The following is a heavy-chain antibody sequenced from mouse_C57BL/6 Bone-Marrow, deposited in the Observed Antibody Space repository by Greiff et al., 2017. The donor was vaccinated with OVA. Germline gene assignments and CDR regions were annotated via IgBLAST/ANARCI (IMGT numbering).Heavy chain of an antibody. D-gene: IGHD2-4*01. J-gene: IGHJ4*01. CDR2: INSDGGST. V-gene: IGHV5-2*01. CDR3: ARLNDYDGYYAMDY. Sequence: EVKVVESGGGLVQPGESLKLSCESNEYEFPSHDMSWVRKTPEKRLELVAAINSDGGSTYYPDTMERRFIISRDNTKKTLYLQMSSLRSEDTALYYCARLNDYDGYYAMDYWGQGTSVTVSS. CDR1: EYEFPSHD.